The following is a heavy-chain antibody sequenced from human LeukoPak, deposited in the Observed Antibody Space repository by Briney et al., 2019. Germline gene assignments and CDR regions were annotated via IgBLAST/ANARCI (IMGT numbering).Heavy chain of an antibody. Sequence: GGSLRLSCEVSGFIFGTNWMDWVRQAPGRGLEWVANIKQDGSEKYFLDSVKGRFTISRDNAKNSLYLQMNSLRAEDTAVYYCSRALEVWGKGTTVTVSS. J-gene: IGHJ6*04. CDR1: GFIFGTNW. CDR2: IKQDGSEK. V-gene: IGHV3-7*01. CDR3: SRALEV.